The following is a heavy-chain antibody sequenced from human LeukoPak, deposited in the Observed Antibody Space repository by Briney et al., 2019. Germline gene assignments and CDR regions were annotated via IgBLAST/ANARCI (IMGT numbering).Heavy chain of an antibody. D-gene: IGHD3-10*01. J-gene: IGHJ4*02. CDR1: GYTVTSYY. CDR2: INPSGGST. Sequence: WASVKVSCKASGYTVTSYYMHWVRQAPGQGLEWMGIINPSGGSTSYAQKFQGRVTMTRDMSTSTVYMELSSLRSEDTAVYYCARVGKRSSSGSYYDYWGQGTLVTVSS. V-gene: IGHV1-46*01. CDR3: ARVGKRSSSGSYYDY.